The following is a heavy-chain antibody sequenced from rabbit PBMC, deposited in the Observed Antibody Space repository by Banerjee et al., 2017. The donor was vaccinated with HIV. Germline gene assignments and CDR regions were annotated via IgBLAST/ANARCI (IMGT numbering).Heavy chain of an antibody. CDR2: IGGGDGST. CDR1: GFDFSSYA. J-gene: IGHJ4*01. V-gene: IGHV1S47*01. Sequence: QEQLVESGGGLVQPEGSLTLTCKASGFDFSSYAICWVRQAPGKGPEWIACIGGGDGSTYYASWVNGRFSISRENTQNTVSLQMNSLTAADTATYFCARDLAGVIGWNFGLWGPGTLVTVS. D-gene: IGHD4-1*01. CDR3: ARDLAGVIGWNFGL.